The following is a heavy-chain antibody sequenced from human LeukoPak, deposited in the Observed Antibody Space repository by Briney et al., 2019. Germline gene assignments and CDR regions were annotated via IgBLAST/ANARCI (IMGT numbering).Heavy chain of an antibody. J-gene: IGHJ4*02. Sequence: TSQTLSLTCAVSGGSISSGGYSWSWIRQHPGKGLEWIGYIYYSGSTYYNPSLKSRVTISVDTSKNQFSLKLSSVTAADTAVYYCARGRSGSYYLSYWGQGTLVTVSS. CDR2: IYYSGST. CDR3: ARGRSGSYYLSY. CDR1: GGSISSGGYS. V-gene: IGHV4-31*11. D-gene: IGHD1-26*01.